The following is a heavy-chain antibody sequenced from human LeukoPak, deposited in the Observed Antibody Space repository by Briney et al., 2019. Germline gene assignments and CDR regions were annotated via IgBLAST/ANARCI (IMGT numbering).Heavy chain of an antibody. CDR2: IYYSGST. CDR3: AREGTALIAGSDY. CDR1: GVSISSSNSY. V-gene: IGHV4-39*07. Sequence: SETLSLTCTVSGVSISSSNSYWGWIRQPPGKGLEWIGSIYYSGSTYYNPSLKSRVTISVDTSKNQFSLKLSSVTAADTAVYYCAREGTALIAGSDYWGQGTLVTVSS. D-gene: IGHD6-13*01. J-gene: IGHJ4*02.